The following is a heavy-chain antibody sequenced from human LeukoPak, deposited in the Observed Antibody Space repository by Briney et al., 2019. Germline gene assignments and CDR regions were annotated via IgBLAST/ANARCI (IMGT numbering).Heavy chain of an antibody. CDR3: ARVPSLWFGPREPYFDY. J-gene: IGHJ4*02. V-gene: IGHV3-7*01. Sequence: GGSLRLSCAASGFTFSNYWMHWVRQAPGKGLEWVANIKQDGSEKYYVDSVKGRFTISRDNAKNSLYLQMNSLRAEDTAVYYCARVPSLWFGPREPYFDYWGQGTLVTVSS. CDR2: IKQDGSEK. CDR1: GFTFSNYW. D-gene: IGHD3-10*01.